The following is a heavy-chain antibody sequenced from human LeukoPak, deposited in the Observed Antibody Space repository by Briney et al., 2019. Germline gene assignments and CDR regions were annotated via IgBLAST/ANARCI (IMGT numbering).Heavy chain of an antibody. CDR3: AKGYCSSTSCPKPRYYYYYGMDV. V-gene: IGHV1-69*13. D-gene: IGHD2-2*01. Sequence: SVTVSCTASGGTFSSYAISWVRQAPGQGLEWMGGIIPIFGTANYAQKFQGRVTITADESTSTAYMELSSLRSEDTAVYYCAKGYCSSTSCPKPRYYYYYGMDVWGQGTTVTVSS. CDR1: GGTFSSYA. J-gene: IGHJ6*02. CDR2: IIPIFGTA.